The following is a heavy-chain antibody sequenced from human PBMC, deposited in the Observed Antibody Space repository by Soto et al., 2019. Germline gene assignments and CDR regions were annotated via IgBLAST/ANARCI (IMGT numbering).Heavy chain of an antibody. CDR1: GGTFSSCA. CDR2: IIPIFGTA. J-gene: IGHJ6*01. CDR3: ARVXITMVRGVMDYYYGMDV. Sequence: TVKVSCKASGGTFSSCAISWVRQAPGQGLEWMGGIIPIFGTANYAQKFQGRVTITADKSTSTAYMELSSLRSEDTAVYYCARVXITMVRGVMDYYYGMDVWGQGTTVTVSS. D-gene: IGHD3-10*01. V-gene: IGHV1-69*06.